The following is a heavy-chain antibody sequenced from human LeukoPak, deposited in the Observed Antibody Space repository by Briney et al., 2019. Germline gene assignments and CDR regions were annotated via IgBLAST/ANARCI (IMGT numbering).Heavy chain of an antibody. Sequence: PGGSLRLSCAASGFTFSSYAMSWVRQAPGKGLEWVAFIRYDGSNKYYADSVKGRFTISRDNSKNTLYLQMNSLRAEDTAVYYCTKSLTGSNAFDIWGQGTMVTVSS. CDR1: GFTFSSYA. J-gene: IGHJ3*02. CDR3: TKSLTGSNAFDI. CDR2: IRYDGSNK. V-gene: IGHV3-30*02. D-gene: IGHD7-27*01.